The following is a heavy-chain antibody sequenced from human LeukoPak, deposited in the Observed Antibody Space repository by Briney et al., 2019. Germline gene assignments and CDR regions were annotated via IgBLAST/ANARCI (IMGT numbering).Heavy chain of an antibody. D-gene: IGHD3-16*01. CDR3: AKDTDYYAGLDA. CDR1: GFIFDDYG. J-gene: IGHJ6*02. V-gene: IGHV3-9*01. Sequence: GGSLRLSCIASGFIFDDYGMHWVGQGPGKGLEWVSGISWNSGSKGYADSVKGRFTISRDNAKNALYLQMNSLRTEDTALYYCAKDTDYYAGLDAWGQGTTVTVS. CDR2: ISWNSGSK.